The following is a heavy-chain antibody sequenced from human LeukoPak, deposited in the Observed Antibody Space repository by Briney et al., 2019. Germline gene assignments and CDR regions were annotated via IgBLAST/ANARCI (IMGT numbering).Heavy chain of an antibody. J-gene: IGHJ4*02. D-gene: IGHD3-10*01. Sequence: PSETLSLTCAVSGGSISSGGYSWSWIRQPPGEGLEWFGHIDYSGSTYYNPSLKSRVTMSVDTSKNQFSLNLRSVTAADTAVYYCARDYGPSRGFDYWGQGTLVTVSS. CDR3: ARDYGPSRGFDY. CDR2: IDYSGST. CDR1: GGSISSGGYS. V-gene: IGHV4-61*08.